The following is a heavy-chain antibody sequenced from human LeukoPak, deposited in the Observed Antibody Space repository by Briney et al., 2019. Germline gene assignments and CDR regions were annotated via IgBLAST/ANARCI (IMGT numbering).Heavy chain of an antibody. CDR2: INPNSGGT. CDR3: ARVPPAYDILAYFDY. Sequence: ASVKVSCKASGYTFTGYYMHWVRQAPGQGLEWMGWINPNSGGTNYAQKFQGRVTMTRDTSISTAYMELSRLRSDDTAVYYCARVPPAYDILAYFDYWGQGTLVTVSS. V-gene: IGHV1-2*02. J-gene: IGHJ4*02. CDR1: GYTFTGYY. D-gene: IGHD3-9*01.